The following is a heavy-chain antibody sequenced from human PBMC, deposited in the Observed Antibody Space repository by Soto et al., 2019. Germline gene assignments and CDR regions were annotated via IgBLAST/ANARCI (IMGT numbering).Heavy chain of an antibody. V-gene: IGHV3-21*01. Sequence: GSLRLSCAASGFTFKSHSMNWVRQAPGKGLEWVSFISSSGTFIHYADSVKGRFTVSRDNAKDSVHLQMNSLSLEDTAVYYCARGPTLVFCRDGRCYSMGPWGQGTLVTVSS. CDR3: ARGPTLVFCRDGRCYSMGP. J-gene: IGHJ5*02. D-gene: IGHD2-15*01. CDR2: ISSSGTFI. CDR1: GFTFKSHS.